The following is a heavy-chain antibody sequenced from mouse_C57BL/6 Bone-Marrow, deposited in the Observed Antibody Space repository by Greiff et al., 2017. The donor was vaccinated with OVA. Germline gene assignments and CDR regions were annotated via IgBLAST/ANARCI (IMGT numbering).Heavy chain of an antibody. V-gene: IGHV1-59*01. J-gene: IGHJ3*01. CDR2: IDPSDSYT. D-gene: IGHD2-3*01. Sequence: VQLQQPGAELVRPGTSVKLSCKASGYTFTSYWMHWVKQRPGQGLEWIGVIDPSDSYTNYNQKFKGKATLTVDTSSITAYMQLSSLTSEYSAVYYCARYYDGYYGFAYWGQGTLVTVSA. CDR3: ARYYDGYYGFAY. CDR1: GYTFTSYW.